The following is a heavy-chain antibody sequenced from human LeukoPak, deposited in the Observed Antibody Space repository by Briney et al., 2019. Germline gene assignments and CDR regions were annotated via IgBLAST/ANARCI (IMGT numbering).Heavy chain of an antibody. CDR2: TYYRSKWYN. D-gene: IGHD6-19*01. J-gene: IGHJ5*02. V-gene: IGHV6-1*01. Sequence: SQTLSVTCAIPGDSVSSNTAAWNWIRLSPSKGLEWLGRTYYRSKWYNDYAVSVKSRITITADTSKNHFSLQLNSVTPEDTAMYYCARSLAVAGRNWFDPWGQGTLVTVSS. CDR3: ARSLAVAGRNWFDP. CDR1: GDSVSSNTAA.